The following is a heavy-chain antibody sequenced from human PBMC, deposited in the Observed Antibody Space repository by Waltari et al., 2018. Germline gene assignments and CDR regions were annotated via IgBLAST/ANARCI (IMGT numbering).Heavy chain of an antibody. CDR1: GFTFSSYG. V-gene: IGHV3-30*18. Sequence: QVQLVESVGGVVQPGRSLRLSCAASGFTFSSYGMPWVRQAPGKGLEWVAVISYDGSNKYYADSVKGRFTISRDNSKNTLYLQMNSLRAEDTAVYYCAKDYLGDWSGSAYWGQGTLVTVSS. D-gene: IGHD2-21*02. CDR3: AKDYLGDWSGSAY. J-gene: IGHJ4*02. CDR2: ISYDGSNK.